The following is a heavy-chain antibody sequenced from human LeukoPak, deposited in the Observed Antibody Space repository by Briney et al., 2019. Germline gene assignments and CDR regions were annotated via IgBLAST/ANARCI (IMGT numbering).Heavy chain of an antibody. CDR1: GFTFSSYA. CDR3: ASTSSYGDYLRY. D-gene: IGHD4-17*01. Sequence: PGGSLRLSCAASGFTFSSYAMHWVRQAPGKGLEWVAVISYDGSNKYYADSVKGRFTISRDNSKNTLYLQMNSLRAEDTAVYYCASTSSYGDYLRYWGQGTLVTVSS. J-gene: IGHJ4*02. V-gene: IGHV3-30-3*01. CDR2: ISYDGSNK.